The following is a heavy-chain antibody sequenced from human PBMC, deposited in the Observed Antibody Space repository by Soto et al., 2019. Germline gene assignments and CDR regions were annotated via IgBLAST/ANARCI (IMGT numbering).Heavy chain of an antibody. J-gene: IGHJ5*02. V-gene: IGHV3-15*01. CDR1: GFTFSNAW. D-gene: IGHD6-13*01. CDR2: IKSKTDGGTT. Sequence: GSLRLSCAASGFTFSNAWMSWVRQAPGKGLEWVGRIKSKTDGGTTDYAAPVKGRFTISRDDSKNTLYLQMNSLKTEDTAVYYCTTRPLSSSWYPAWFDPWGQGTLVTVSS. CDR3: TTRPLSSSWYPAWFDP.